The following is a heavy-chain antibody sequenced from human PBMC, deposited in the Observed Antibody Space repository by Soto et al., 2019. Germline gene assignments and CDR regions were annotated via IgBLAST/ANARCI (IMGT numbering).Heavy chain of an antibody. J-gene: IGHJ5*02. D-gene: IGHD3-9*01. V-gene: IGHV1-18*01. CDR2: ISAYNGNT. CDR3: ARPKYYDILTGYYLPYGFDP. Sequence: ASVKVSCKASGYTFTSYGISWVRQAPGQGLEWMGWISAYNGNTNYAQKPQGRVTMTTDTSTSTAYMGLRSLRSDDTAVYYCARPKYYDILTGYYLPYGFDPWGQGTLVTVSS. CDR1: GYTFTSYG.